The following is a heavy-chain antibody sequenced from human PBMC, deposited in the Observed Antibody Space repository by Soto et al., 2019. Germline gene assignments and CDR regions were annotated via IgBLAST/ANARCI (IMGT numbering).Heavy chain of an antibody. J-gene: IGHJ4*02. CDR2: FNPNNGDT. CDR3: AIVDSSGYYYLDY. CDR1: RYTFTAYF. D-gene: IGHD3-22*01. Sequence: ASVKVSCKASRYTFTAYFIHWVRQAPGQGLEWMGWFNPNNGDTYYPQKFQGRLTMTTDTPTSTAYMELRSLRSDDTAVYYCAIVDSSGYYYLDYWGQGTLVTVSS. V-gene: IGHV1-2*02.